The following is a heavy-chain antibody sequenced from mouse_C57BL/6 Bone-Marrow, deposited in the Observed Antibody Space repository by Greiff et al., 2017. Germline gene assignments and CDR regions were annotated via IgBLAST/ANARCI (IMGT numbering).Heavy chain of an antibody. CDR3: ARHDPAYYSNSYYAMDY. Sequence: EAKVVESGGGLVKPGGSLKLSCAASGFTFSSYTMSWVRQTPEKRLEWVATISGGGGNTYYPDSVKGRFTISRDNAKNTLYLQMSSLRSEDTALYYCARHDPAYYSNSYYAMDYWGQGTSVTVSS. CDR1: GFTFSSYT. J-gene: IGHJ4*01. CDR2: ISGGGGNT. V-gene: IGHV5-9*01. D-gene: IGHD2-5*01.